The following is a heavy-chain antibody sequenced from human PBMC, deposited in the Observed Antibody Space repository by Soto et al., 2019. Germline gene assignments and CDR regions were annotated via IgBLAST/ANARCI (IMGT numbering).Heavy chain of an antibody. D-gene: IGHD6-13*01. J-gene: IGHJ4*02. CDR2: IIPLFRTA. V-gene: IGHV1-69*01. CDR1: RGTFSSYA. CDR3: ACAPNSSSFLDF. Sequence: QVQLVQSGAEVKKPGSSVKVSCKASRGTFSSYAFSWVRQAPGQGLEWMGGIIPLFRTANYAQQFQGGVTITADESTSTVYMELSSRRSEDTAEYYCACAPNSSSFLDFWGQGTLVTVSS.